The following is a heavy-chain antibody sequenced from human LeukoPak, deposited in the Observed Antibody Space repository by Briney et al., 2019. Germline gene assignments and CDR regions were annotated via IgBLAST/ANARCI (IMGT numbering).Heavy chain of an antibody. J-gene: IGHJ5*02. CDR1: GGSISSGGYY. CDR3: ARAYDYGDSNWFDP. V-gene: IGHV4-31*03. CDR2: IYYSGST. D-gene: IGHD4-17*01. Sequence: PSETLSLTCTVSGGSISSGGYYWSWIRQHPGKGLEWIGYIYYSGSTYYNPSLKSRVTISVDTSKNQFSLKLSSVTAADTAVYYCARAYDYGDSNWFDPWGQGTLVIVSS.